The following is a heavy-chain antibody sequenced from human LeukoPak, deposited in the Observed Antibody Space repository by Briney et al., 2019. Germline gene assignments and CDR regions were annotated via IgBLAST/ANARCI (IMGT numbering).Heavy chain of an antibody. Sequence: GGSLRLSCAASGISVSNDYMSWVRQAPGKGLEWVSAIYADGYTRDAASVKGRFSISRHNSKNTVYLQMDNLRPEDTTVYYCARDRRGEKDFDVWGPGTMVTVSS. V-gene: IGHV3-53*04. CDR2: IYADGYT. CDR3: ARDRRGEKDFDV. CDR1: GISVSNDY. J-gene: IGHJ3*01.